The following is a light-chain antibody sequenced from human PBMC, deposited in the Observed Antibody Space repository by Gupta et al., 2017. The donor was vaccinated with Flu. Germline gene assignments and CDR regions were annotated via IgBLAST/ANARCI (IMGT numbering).Light chain of an antibody. CDR3: ASYTLDTPYV. Sequence: QSALTQPAAVSGAPGQSMTISCTGSATNIGKYNYVSLYQHRPGRAPRLLIFEVNTRPAAISSRFSGSKSGDSASLTISGLQTDAEWDYFCASYTLDTPYVFGTGTKVTV. V-gene: IGLV2-14*01. CDR2: EVN. CDR1: ATNIGKYNY. J-gene: IGLJ1*01.